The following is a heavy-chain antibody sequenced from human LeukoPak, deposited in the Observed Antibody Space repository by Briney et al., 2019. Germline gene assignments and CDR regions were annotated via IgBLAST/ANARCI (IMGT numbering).Heavy chain of an antibody. V-gene: IGHV3-23*01. Sequence: PGGSLRLSCAASGFTFSSYSMNWVRQAPGKGLEWVSAISGSGGSTYYADSVKGRFTISRDNSKNTLYLQMNSLRAEDTAVYYCAKGNADYGDYEFPYYFDYWGQGTLVTVSS. D-gene: IGHD4-17*01. CDR3: AKGNADYGDYEFPYYFDY. CDR1: GFTFSSYS. J-gene: IGHJ4*02. CDR2: ISGSGGST.